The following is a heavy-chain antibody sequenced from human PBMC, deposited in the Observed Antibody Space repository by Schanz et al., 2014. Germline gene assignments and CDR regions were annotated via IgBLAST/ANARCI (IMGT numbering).Heavy chain of an antibody. Sequence: VQLLESGGGLVQPGGSLRLSCAASGFTFRDYYMSWIRQHPGKGLEWVSYISGTTTYTNYADSVKGRFTISRDNSKNTLYLQMNTLRAEDTAVYYCARDRGYCSGGSCLTFDYWGQGTLVTVSS. CDR2: ISGTTTYT. CDR1: GFTFRDYY. J-gene: IGHJ4*02. CDR3: ARDRGYCSGGSCLTFDY. V-gene: IGHV3-11*06. D-gene: IGHD2-15*01.